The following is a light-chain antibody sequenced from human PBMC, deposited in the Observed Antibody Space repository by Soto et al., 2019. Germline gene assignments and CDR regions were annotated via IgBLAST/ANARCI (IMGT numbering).Light chain of an antibody. Sequence: QSALTQPASVSGSPGQSITISCTGTSSDVGGYNLVSWYQQHPGKAPKLMIYEVSNRPSGVSNRFSASKSGNTASLTISGLPAEDEADYYCSSYTSSSSLAVFGTGTKLTVL. J-gene: IGLJ1*01. V-gene: IGLV2-14*01. CDR3: SSYTSSSSLAV. CDR1: SSDVGGYNL. CDR2: EVS.